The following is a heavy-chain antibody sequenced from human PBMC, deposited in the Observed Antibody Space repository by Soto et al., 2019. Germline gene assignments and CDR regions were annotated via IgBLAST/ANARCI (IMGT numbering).Heavy chain of an antibody. CDR3: TPALPTVEMASILDI. Sequence: GETLKISCAASGFTFSNAWMSWVGQAPGKGLEWVGRIKSKTDGGTTDYAAPLKGRFTITRHDSKNTLYLQMNSLKTDDTAVYYFTPALPTVEMASILDILGQVTMVTVSS. D-gene: IGHD4-4*01. CDR1: GFTFSNAW. CDR2: IKSKTDGGTT. J-gene: IGHJ3*02. V-gene: IGHV3-15*01.